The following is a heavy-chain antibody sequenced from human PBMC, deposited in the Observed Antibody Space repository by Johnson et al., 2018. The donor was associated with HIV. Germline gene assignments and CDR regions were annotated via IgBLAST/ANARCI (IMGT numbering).Heavy chain of an antibody. CDR1: GFTFSSYA. D-gene: IGHD6-13*01. CDR2: ISSNGGST. J-gene: IGHJ3*02. V-gene: IGHV3-64*01. CDR3: ARGIGEQQLVPGRPPPGDDAFDI. Sequence: EKLVESGGGLVQPGGSLRLSCAASGFTFSSYAMHWVRQAPGKGLEYVSAISSNGGSTYYASSVKGRFTISRDNSNNTLYLQMGSLRAEDMAVYYCARGIGEQQLVPGRPPPGDDAFDIWGQGTMVTVSS.